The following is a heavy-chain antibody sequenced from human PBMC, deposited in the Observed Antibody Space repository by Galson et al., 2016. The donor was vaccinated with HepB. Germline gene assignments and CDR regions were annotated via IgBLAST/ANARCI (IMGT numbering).Heavy chain of an antibody. CDR3: ARGGAVLMTSDAFDF. V-gene: IGHV4-31*03. CDR2: IYYSGST. D-gene: IGHD3-16*01. Sequence: TLSLTCTVSGGSIASSGDFYWTWIRQHPGKGLEWIGYIYYSGSTYYNPSLKSRVTISVDTSKNQFSLKLSSVTAADTAVYYCARGGAVLMTSDAFDFWGQGTMVTVSS. CDR1: GGSIASSGDFY. J-gene: IGHJ3*01.